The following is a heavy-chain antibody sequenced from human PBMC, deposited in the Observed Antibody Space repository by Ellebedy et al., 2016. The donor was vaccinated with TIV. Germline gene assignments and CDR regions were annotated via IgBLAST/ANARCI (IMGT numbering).Heavy chain of an antibody. CDR1: GFTFSSYS. Sequence: GGSLRLXXAASGFTFSSYSMNWVRQAPGKGLEWVSSISSSSSYIYYADSVKGRFTISRDNAKNSLYLQMNGLRAEDTAVYYCARDLGPWRDYYYYGMDVWGQGTTVTVSS. J-gene: IGHJ6*02. D-gene: IGHD3-16*01. CDR2: ISSSSSYI. V-gene: IGHV3-21*01. CDR3: ARDLGPWRDYYYYGMDV.